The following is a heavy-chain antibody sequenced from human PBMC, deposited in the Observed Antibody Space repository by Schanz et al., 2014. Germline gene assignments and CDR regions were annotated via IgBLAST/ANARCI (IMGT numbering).Heavy chain of an antibody. CDR1: GFAFSSYG. D-gene: IGHD6-13*01. J-gene: IGHJ4*02. Sequence: EVQLLESGGGLVQPGGSLRLSCLASGFAFSSYGMNWVRQAPGKGLEWVSYVSSSSSYTHYADSVKGRFTISRDNAKNSLYLQMNSLRAEDTAVYFCVSQTGSPNYWGQGTLVTVSS. CDR3: VSQTGSPNY. CDR2: VSSSSSYT. V-gene: IGHV3-48*04.